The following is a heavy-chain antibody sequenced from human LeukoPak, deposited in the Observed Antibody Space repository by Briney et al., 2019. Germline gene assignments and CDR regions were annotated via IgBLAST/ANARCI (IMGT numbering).Heavy chain of an antibody. V-gene: IGHV3-15*01. Sequence: GGSLRPSCAVSGLYFTDAWMSWVRLAPGKGLEWVGRIKSNVDGGTVDYMTPVKGRFTISRDDSKNTLYLQLNSLKTEDTAIYYCMSDPLNQGGVDYWGQGTLVTVSS. CDR2: IKSNVDGGTV. CDR3: MSDPLNQGGVDY. J-gene: IGHJ4*02. D-gene: IGHD3-16*01. CDR1: GLYFTDAW.